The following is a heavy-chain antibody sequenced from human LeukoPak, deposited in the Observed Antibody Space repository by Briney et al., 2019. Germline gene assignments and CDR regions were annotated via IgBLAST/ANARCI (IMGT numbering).Heavy chain of an antibody. D-gene: IGHD3-16*01. CDR3: ARSPSQPPVEAVGDNYYYGMDV. CDR2: IIPILGIA. CDR1: GGTFSSYT. Sequence: SVKVSCKASGGTFSSYTISWVRQAPGQGLEWMGRIIPILGIANCAQKFQGRVTITADKSTSTAYMELSSLRSEDTAVYYCARSPSQPPVEAVGDNYYYGMDVWGQGTTVTVSS. J-gene: IGHJ6*02. V-gene: IGHV1-69*02.